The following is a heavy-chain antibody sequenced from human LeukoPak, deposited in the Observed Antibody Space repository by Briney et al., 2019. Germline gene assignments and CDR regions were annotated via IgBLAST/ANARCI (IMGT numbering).Heavy chain of an antibody. Sequence: KAGGSLRLSCAAPGFTFSTYGMHWVRQAPGKGLEWVALIGHDGTKIYYADSVQGRFTISRDNSKNTLYLQMNSLRAEDTAVYYCARFPPGIAVAGTARENYMDVWGKGTTVTVSS. J-gene: IGHJ6*03. CDR2: IGHDGTKI. V-gene: IGHV3-33*01. CDR3: ARFPPGIAVAGTARENYMDV. D-gene: IGHD6-19*01. CDR1: GFTFSTYG.